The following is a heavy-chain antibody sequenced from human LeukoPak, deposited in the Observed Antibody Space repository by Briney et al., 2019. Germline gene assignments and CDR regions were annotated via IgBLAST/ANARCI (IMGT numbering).Heavy chain of an antibody. CDR1: GGSISSYY. CDR3: ARDDRGWFDP. D-gene: IGHD3-10*01. J-gene: IGHJ5*02. Sequence: SETLSLTCTVSGGSISSYYWRWIRQPPGKGLEWIGYIYYSGSTNYNPSLKSRVTISVDTSKNQFSLKLSSVTAADTAVYYCARDDRGWFDPWGQGTLVTVSS. CDR2: IYYSGST. V-gene: IGHV4-59*01.